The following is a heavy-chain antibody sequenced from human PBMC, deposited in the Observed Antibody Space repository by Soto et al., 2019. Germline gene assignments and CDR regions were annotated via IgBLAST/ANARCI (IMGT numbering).Heavy chain of an antibody. CDR3: ARAESGNWYVYLDH. CDR1: GGSISGGDYY. J-gene: IGHJ4*02. D-gene: IGHD6-13*01. Sequence: PSETLSLTCTVSGGSISGGDYYWSWIRQSPGKGLEWIGCIFYSGSTYYSPSLKSRLSISIDTSKNQFSLKLKSVTAADTAFYYCARAESGNWYVYLDHWGPGTLVTVSS. CDR2: IFYSGST. V-gene: IGHV4-30-4*01.